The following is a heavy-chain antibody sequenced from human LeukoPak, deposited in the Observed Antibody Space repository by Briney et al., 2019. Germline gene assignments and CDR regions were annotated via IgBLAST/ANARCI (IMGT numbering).Heavy chain of an antibody. J-gene: IGHJ6*02. CDR1: GGSFSGYY. D-gene: IGHD3-22*01. Sequence: SETLSLTCAVYGGSFSGYYWSWIRQPPGKGLEWIGEINHSGSTNYNPSLKSRVTISVDTSKNQFSLKLSSVTAADTAVYYRASRIDGYDSSGYDYYYYYGMDVWGQGTTVTVSS. CDR2: INHSGST. CDR3: ASRIDGYDSSGYDYYYYYGMDV. V-gene: IGHV4-34*01.